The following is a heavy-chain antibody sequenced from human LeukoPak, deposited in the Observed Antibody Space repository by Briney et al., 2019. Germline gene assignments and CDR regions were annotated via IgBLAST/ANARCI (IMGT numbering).Heavy chain of an antibody. D-gene: IGHD4-23*01. V-gene: IGHV3-11*01. J-gene: IGHJ3*02. Sequence: PGGSLRLSCAASGFTFSSYAMSWIRQAPGKGLEWVSYISSSGSTIYYADSVKGRFTISRDNAKNSLYLQMNSLRAEDTAVYYCARVRGKGPLAFDIWGQGTMVTVSS. CDR3: ARVRGKGPLAFDI. CDR1: GFTFSSYA. CDR2: ISSSGSTI.